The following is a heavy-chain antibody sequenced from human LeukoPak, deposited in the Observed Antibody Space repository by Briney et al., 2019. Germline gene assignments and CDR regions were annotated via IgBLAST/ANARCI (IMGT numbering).Heavy chain of an antibody. J-gene: IGHJ4*02. CDR3: ASGDEAGYSSGWYAY. V-gene: IGHV1-18*01. CDR1: GYTFTSYG. CDR2: ISAYNGNT. Sequence: ASVKVSCRASGYTFTSYGISWVRQAPGQGLEWMGWISAYNGNTNYAQKLQGRVTMTTDTSTRTAYMELRSLRSGDAAVYYCASGDEAGYSSGWYAYWGQGTLVTVSS. D-gene: IGHD6-19*01.